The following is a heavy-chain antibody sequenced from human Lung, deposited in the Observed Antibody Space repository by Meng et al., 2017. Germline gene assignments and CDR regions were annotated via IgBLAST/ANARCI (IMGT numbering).Heavy chain of an antibody. V-gene: IGHV4-4*02. CDR2: IFHSGST. J-gene: IGHJ4*02. CDR3: ARFDISSSGRGDY. Sequence: QGQLQASGPGLVKPSGTLSLTCAGSGGSITSSTWWSWVRQTPGKGLEWFGEIFHSGSTNYNPPLESRVTISVDKSKNQFSLKVYSVTAADTATYYCARFDISSSGRGDYWGQGILVTVFS. CDR1: GGSITSSTW. D-gene: IGHD1-26*01.